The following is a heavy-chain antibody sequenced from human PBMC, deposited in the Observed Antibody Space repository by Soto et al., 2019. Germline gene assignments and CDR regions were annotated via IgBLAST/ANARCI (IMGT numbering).Heavy chain of an antibody. J-gene: IGHJ4*02. CDR3: ARDFGSDLSAPGAVSDY. Sequence: ASVKVSCKASGYSFTSYGISWVRQAPGQGLEWMGWISPYNGNTKYAQNFQGRVTMTTDTSTYTAYMEMRSLRSDDPAVYYCARDFGSDLSAPGAVSDYWGQGTLVTVS. D-gene: IGHD3-3*01. V-gene: IGHV1-18*04. CDR1: GYSFTSYG. CDR2: ISPYNGNT.